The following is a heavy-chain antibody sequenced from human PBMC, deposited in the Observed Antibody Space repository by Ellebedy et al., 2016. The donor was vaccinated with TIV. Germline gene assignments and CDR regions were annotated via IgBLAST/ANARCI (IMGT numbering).Heavy chain of an antibody. J-gene: IGHJ3*02. CDR2: IIPMFGVT. D-gene: IGHD2-21*01. CDR3: ARNSDVVLIPSAYASSFDI. Sequence: SVKVSCKASGGTFGNHPLSWVRQAPGQGLEWVGRIIPMFGVTDTAQMLQGRLTITADESTSTAHMELSSLRPEDTAVYYCARNSDVVLIPSAYASSFDIWGQGTMVTVPS. V-gene: IGHV1-69*13. CDR1: GGTFGNHP.